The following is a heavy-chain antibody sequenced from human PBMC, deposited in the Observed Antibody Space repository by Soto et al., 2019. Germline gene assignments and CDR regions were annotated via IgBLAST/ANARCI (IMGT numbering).Heavy chain of an antibody. Sequence: PSETLSLTCSVFGGSISSGGYYWSRIRQHPGKGLEWIGYIYYSGSTYYNPSLKSRVTISVDTSKNQFSLKLSSVTAADTAVYYCASNSGRTSSTTYYYYYYGMDVWGQGTTVTVSS. CDR1: GGSISSGGYY. J-gene: IGHJ6*02. D-gene: IGHD2-2*01. V-gene: IGHV4-31*03. CDR3: ASNSGRTSSTTYYYYYYGMDV. CDR2: IYYSGST.